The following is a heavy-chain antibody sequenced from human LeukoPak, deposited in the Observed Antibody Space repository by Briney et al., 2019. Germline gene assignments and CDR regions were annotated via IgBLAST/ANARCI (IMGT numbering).Heavy chain of an antibody. CDR2: ISAYNGNT. CDR3: ARVGDSSSWFNWFDP. J-gene: IGHJ5*02. Sequence: GASVKVSCKASGYTFTSYAMNWVRRAPGQGLEWMGWISAYNGNTNYAQKLQGRVTMTTDTSTSTAYMELRSLRSDDTAVYYCARVGDSSSWFNWFDPWGQGTLVTVSS. D-gene: IGHD6-13*01. V-gene: IGHV1-18*01. CDR1: GYTFTSYA.